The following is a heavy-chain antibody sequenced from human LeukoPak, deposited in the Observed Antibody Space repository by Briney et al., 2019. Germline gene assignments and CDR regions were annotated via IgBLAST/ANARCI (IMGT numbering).Heavy chain of an antibody. CDR3: ARGHVDYDSSGYYYRYFQH. CDR1: GGSFSGYY. D-gene: IGHD3-22*01. Sequence: PSETLSLTCAVYGGSFSGYYWSWIRQPPGKGLEWIGEINHSGSTNYNPSLKSRVTISVDTSKNQFSLKLSSVTAADTAVYYCARGHVDYDSSGYYYRYFQHWGQGTLVTVSS. V-gene: IGHV4-34*01. CDR2: INHSGST. J-gene: IGHJ1*01.